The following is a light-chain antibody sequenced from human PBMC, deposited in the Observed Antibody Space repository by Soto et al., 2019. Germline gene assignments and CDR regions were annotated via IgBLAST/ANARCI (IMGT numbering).Light chain of an antibody. CDR2: DAS. CDR3: QQRSNWI. V-gene: IGKV3D-11*01. CDR1: QGVSSY. J-gene: IGKJ5*01. Sequence: EVMLTQSPGTLSLSPGERATLSCRASQGVSSYLAWYQQKPGQAPRLLIYDASNRATGIPARFSGSGPGTDFTLTISSLEPEDFAVYYCQQRSNWIFGQGTRLE.